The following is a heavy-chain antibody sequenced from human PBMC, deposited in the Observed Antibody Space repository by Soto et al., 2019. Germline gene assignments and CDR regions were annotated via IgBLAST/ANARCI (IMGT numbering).Heavy chain of an antibody. D-gene: IGHD3-16*02. J-gene: IGHJ6*02. CDR3: ARASPVVNDG. Sequence: QVQLQESGPGLVKPSQTLSLTCTVSGGSISSGAYYWSWIRQPPGKGLEWIGYIYYSGRTYYNPSLNSRVTISVDSSKNQFALTLSAVTAADTAVYDCARASPVVNDGRGHGTTVTVSS. V-gene: IGHV4-30-4*01. CDR2: IYYSGRT. CDR1: GGSISSGAYY.